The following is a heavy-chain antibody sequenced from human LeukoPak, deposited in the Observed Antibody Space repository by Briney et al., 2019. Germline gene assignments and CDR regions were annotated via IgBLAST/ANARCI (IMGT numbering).Heavy chain of an antibody. CDR1: GGSFSGYY. V-gene: IGHV4-34*01. CDR2: INHSGST. Sequence: SETLSLTCAVYGGSFSGYYWSWIRQPPGKGLEWIGEINHSGSTNYNPSLKSRVTISVDTSKNQFSLKLSSVTAADTAVYYCARDYYDSSGYLRDYWGQGTLVTVSS. D-gene: IGHD3-22*01. J-gene: IGHJ4*02. CDR3: ARDYYDSSGYLRDY.